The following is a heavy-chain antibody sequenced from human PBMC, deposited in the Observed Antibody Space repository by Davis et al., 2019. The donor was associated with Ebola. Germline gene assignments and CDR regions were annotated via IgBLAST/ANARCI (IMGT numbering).Heavy chain of an antibody. CDR2: VHYSGVT. D-gene: IGHD6-6*01. CDR3: ARKLSSNAFDI. CDR1: GGSITSHS. Sequence: SETLSLTCTVSGGSITSHSWTWVRQPPGKRLEWIGYVHYSGVTNYNPSLNNRLTISLDASKNQFSLNLNSLTAADTALYYCARKLSSNAFDIWGQGTMVTVSS. J-gene: IGHJ3*02. V-gene: IGHV4-59*11.